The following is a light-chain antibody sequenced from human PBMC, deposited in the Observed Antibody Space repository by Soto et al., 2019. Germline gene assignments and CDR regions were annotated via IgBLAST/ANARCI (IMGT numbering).Light chain of an antibody. CDR3: SSYATSNVVV. J-gene: IGLJ2*01. CDR1: RDDVGGYNY. Sequence: QSVLTQPPSASGSPGQSVTISCTGTRDDVGGYNYVSWFQHHPGKAPKLMIYEVYKRPSGVPARFSGSKSGNTASLTVSGLQPGDEAIYYCSSYATSNVVVFGGGTKLTVL. CDR2: EVY. V-gene: IGLV2-8*01.